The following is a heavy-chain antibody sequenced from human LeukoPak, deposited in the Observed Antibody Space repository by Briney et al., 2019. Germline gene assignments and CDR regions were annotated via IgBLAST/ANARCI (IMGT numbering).Heavy chain of an antibody. Sequence: PGGSLRLSCAASGFTFSSYAMSWVRQAPGKGLEWVSAISGSGGSTYYADSVEGRFTISRDNSKNTLYLQMNSLRAEDTAVYYCAKDPFDSSGYSYFDYWGQGTLVTVSS. V-gene: IGHV3-23*01. D-gene: IGHD3-22*01. J-gene: IGHJ4*02. CDR3: AKDPFDSSGYSYFDY. CDR2: ISGSGGST. CDR1: GFTFSSYA.